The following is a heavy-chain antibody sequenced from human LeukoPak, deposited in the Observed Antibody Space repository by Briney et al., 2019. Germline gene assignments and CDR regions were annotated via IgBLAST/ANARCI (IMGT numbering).Heavy chain of an antibody. Sequence: SETLSLTCTVSGYSITSGYYWGCIRQPPGKGLEWVGGIYHSGSTYYNPSLKSRVTISVHTYKKQFSLKLSSVSAGDAAVYYCAREAMVLGVLDYWGQGTLGNVFS. CDR2: IYHSGST. J-gene: IGHJ4*02. V-gene: IGHV4-38-2*02. D-gene: IGHD3-10*01. CDR3: AREAMVLGVLDY. CDR1: GYSITSGYY.